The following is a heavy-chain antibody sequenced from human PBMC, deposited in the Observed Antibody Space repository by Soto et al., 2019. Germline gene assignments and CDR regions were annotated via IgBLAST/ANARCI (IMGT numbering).Heavy chain of an antibody. CDR1: GFTFSSYA. Sequence: QVQLVESGGGVAQPGRSLRLSCAASGFTFSSYAMHWVRQAPGKGLEWVAVISYDGSNKYYADSVKGRFTISRDNSKNTLYLQMNSLRAEDTAVYYCAREELRFDAFDIWGQGTMVTVSS. V-gene: IGHV3-30-3*01. CDR2: ISYDGSNK. J-gene: IGHJ3*02. D-gene: IGHD4-17*01. CDR3: AREELRFDAFDI.